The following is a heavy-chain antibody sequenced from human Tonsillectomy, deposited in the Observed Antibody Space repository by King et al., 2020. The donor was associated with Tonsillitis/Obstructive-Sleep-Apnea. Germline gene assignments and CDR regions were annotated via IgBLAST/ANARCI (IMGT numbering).Heavy chain of an antibody. V-gene: IGHV1-69*01. CDR3: ARPPAAIRGYYYYYMDG. Sequence: QLVQSGAEVKKPGSSVKVSCKASGGTFSSYAISWVRQAPGQGLEWMGGIIPIFGTANYAQKFQGRVTITADESTSTAYMELSSLRSEDTAVYYCARPPAAIRGYYYYYMDGWGKGTTVTVSS. D-gene: IGHD2-2*02. CDR1: GGTFSSYA. J-gene: IGHJ6*03. CDR2: IIPIFGTA.